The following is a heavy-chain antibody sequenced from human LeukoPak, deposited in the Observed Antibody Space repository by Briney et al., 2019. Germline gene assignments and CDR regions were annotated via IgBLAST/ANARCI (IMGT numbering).Heavy chain of an antibody. CDR2: IIPILGIA. J-gene: IGHJ4*02. V-gene: IGHV1-69*04. CDR1: GGTFSSYA. Sequence: SVKVSCKASGGTFSSYAISWVRQAPGQGLEWMGRIIPILGIANYAQRFQGRVTITADKSTSTAYMELSSLRSEDTAVYYCASTYYDYVWEDYWGQGTLVTDSS. D-gene: IGHD3-16*01. CDR3: ASTYYDYVWEDY.